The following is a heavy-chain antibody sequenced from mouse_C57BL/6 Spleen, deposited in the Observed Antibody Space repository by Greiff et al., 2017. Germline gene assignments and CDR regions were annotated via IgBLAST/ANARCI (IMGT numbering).Heavy chain of an antibody. CDR3: ARWDSGDGYSDY. V-gene: IGHV1-55*01. Sequence: QVQLQQPGAELVKPGASVKMSCKASGYTFTSYWITWVKQRPGQGLEWIGDIYPGSGSTNYNEKFKSKATLTVDTSSSTAYMQLSSLTSEDSAVYYCARWDSGDGYSDYWGQGTTLTVSS. CDR2: IYPGSGST. J-gene: IGHJ2*01. CDR1: GYTFTSYW. D-gene: IGHD2-3*01.